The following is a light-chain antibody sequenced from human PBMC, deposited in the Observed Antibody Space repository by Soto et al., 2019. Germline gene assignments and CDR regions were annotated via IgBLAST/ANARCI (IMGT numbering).Light chain of an antibody. CDR3: QQRSNWPRYT. CDR1: QSVSSY. CDR2: DAS. J-gene: IGKJ2*01. V-gene: IGKV3-11*01. Sequence: ENVLTQSPATLSFSPGGKATPSCRARQSVSSYLAWYQQKPGQAPRLLIYDASNRATGIPARFSGSGSGTDFTLTISSLEPEDFAVYYCQQRSNWPRYTFGQGTKVDIK.